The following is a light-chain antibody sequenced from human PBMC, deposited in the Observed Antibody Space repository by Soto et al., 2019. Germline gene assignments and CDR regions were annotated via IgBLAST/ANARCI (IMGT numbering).Light chain of an antibody. CDR2: LGS. CDR3: MQGLQTPQT. Sequence: DIVMTQSPLSLPVTPGEPASISCRSSQSLLHSNGYNYLDWYLQKSGQSPQLLIFLGSNRASGVPDRFSGSGSGTDFTLKITRVEAGDVGVYYCMQGLQTPQTFGQGTKVEIK. J-gene: IGKJ1*01. V-gene: IGKV2-28*01. CDR1: QSLLHSNGYNY.